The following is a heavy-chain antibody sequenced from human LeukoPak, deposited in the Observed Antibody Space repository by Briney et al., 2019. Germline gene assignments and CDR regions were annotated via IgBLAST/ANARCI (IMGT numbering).Heavy chain of an antibody. J-gene: IGHJ4*02. V-gene: IGHV4-59*08. CDR1: GGSISSYY. CDR2: IYYSGST. D-gene: IGHD3-9*01. Sequence: SETLSLTCTVSGGSISSYYWSWIRQPPGKGLEWIGYIYYSGSTNYNPSLKSRVTISVDTSKNQFSLKLSSVTAADTAVYYCAGSPNYDILTGNPFDYWGQGTLVTVSS. CDR3: AGSPNYDILTGNPFDY.